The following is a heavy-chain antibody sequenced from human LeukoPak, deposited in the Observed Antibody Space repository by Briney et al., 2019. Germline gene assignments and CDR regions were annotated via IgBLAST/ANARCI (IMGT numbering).Heavy chain of an antibody. CDR3: ARKEIAAAGWNWFDP. J-gene: IGHJ5*02. V-gene: IGHV4-59*01. D-gene: IGHD6-13*01. Sequence: PSETLSLTCTVSGGSISSYYWSWIRQPPGKGLEWIGYIYYSGSTNYNPSLKSRVTISVGTSKNQFSLKLSSVTAADTAVYYCARKEIAAAGWNWFDPWGQGTLVTVSS. CDR1: GGSISSYY. CDR2: IYYSGST.